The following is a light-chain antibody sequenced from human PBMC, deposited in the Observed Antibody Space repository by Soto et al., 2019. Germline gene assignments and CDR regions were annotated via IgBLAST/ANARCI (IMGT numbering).Light chain of an antibody. J-gene: IGLJ2*01. CDR3: SSYAGSNIVV. CDR2: DVS. CDR1: SSDVGGYNY. Sequence: QSALTQPPSASGSPGQSVTISCTGSSSDVGGYNYVSWYQQHPGKAPKLMIYDVSKRPSGVPDRFSGSKSGNTASLTVSGLQAEDEADYYCSSYAGSNIVVFSGGTQLTVL. V-gene: IGLV2-8*01.